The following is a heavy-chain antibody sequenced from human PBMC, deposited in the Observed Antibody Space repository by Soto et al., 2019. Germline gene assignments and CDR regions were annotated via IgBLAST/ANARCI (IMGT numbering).Heavy chain of an antibody. V-gene: IGHV1-3*01. CDR1: GYTFISYA. J-gene: IGHJ4*02. CDR2: INAGNGNT. D-gene: IGHD3-10*01. Sequence: ASVKVSCKASGYTFISYAMYWVRQAPGQRLEWMGWINAGNGNTKYSQKFQGRVTITRDTSASTAYMELSSLRSEDTAVYYCARDMGFGLSDYWGQGTQVTVYS. CDR3: ARDMGFGLSDY.